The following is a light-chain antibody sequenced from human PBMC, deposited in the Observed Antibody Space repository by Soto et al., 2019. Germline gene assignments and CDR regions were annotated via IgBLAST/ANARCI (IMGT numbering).Light chain of an antibody. CDR2: EVS. CDR3: ISYTGSSTSYV. CDR1: SSDVGSYDH. V-gene: IGLV2-14*01. J-gene: IGLJ1*01. Sequence: QSVLTQPASVSGSPGQSITISCSGTSSDVGSYDHVAWYQQFPGETPILMIYEVSNRPSGVSSRFSGSKSGNTASLTISRLQAEDEADYYCISYTGSSTSYVFGSGTKVTV.